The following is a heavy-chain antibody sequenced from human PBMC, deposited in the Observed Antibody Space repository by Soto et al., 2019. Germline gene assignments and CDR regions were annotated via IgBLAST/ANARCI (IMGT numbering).Heavy chain of an antibody. CDR2: IYPGDSDT. CDR1: GYSFTSYW. Sequence: SGESLKISCKGSGYSFTSYWIGWVRQMPGKGLEWVGIIYPGDSDTRYSPSFQGQVTISADKSISTAYLQWSSLKASDTAMYYCARPREPQKLDAFDIWGQGTMVTVSS. CDR3: ARPREPQKLDAFDI. D-gene: IGHD1-26*01. V-gene: IGHV5-51*01. J-gene: IGHJ3*02.